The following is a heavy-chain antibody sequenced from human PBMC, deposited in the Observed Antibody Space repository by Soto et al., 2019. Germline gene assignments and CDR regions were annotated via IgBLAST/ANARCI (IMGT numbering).Heavy chain of an antibody. D-gene: IGHD3-10*01. V-gene: IGHV4-31*03. J-gene: IGHJ6*02. CDR2: IYYSGST. CDR3: ARDRRVCLPWDYGSGSPPGGSYYHYGMHV. CDR1: GGYSSGGGYY. Sequence: PQSLPYTVSGGYSSGGGYYMSWVRQHPGKGLEWIGYIYYSGSTYYNPSLKSRVNISVDTSKNQFSLKLSSVTAADTAVYYCARDRRVCLPWDYGSGSPPGGSYYHYGMHVWGQGTTASVSS.